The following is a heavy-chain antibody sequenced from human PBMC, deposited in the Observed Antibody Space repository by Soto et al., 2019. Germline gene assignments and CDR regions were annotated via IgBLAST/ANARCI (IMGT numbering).Heavy chain of an antibody. CDR1: GGTFSSYA. CDR2: IIPIFGTA. CDR3: ARWGLRDGYHRWYFDY. D-gene: IGHD5-12*01. Sequence: QVQLVQSGAEVKKPGSSVKVSCKASGGTFSSYAISWVRQAPGQGLEWMGGIIPIFGTANYAQKFHGRVTITADKSTSTAYMELSSLRSEDTAVYYCARWGLRDGYHRWYFDYWGQGTLVTVSS. V-gene: IGHV1-69*06. J-gene: IGHJ4*02.